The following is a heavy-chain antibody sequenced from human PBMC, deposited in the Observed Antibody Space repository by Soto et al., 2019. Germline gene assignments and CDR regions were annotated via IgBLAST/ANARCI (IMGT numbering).Heavy chain of an antibody. J-gene: IGHJ3*02. CDR1: GFTFSSYA. CDR2: ISDSGTGT. Sequence: EVQILESGGGLVQPGGSLRLSCAASGFTFSSYAMYWVRQAPGKGLAWVSGISDSGTGTYYADSVKGRFTISRDNSKNTVYLQLKSLRAEDTAVYYCAKDHTVVIRDAFDIWGQGTMVNVSS. CDR3: AKDHTVVIRDAFDI. V-gene: IGHV3-23*01. D-gene: IGHD3-22*01.